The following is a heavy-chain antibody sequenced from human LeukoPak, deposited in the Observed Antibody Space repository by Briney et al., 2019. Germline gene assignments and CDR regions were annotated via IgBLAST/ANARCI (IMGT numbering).Heavy chain of an antibody. V-gene: IGHV1-18*01. CDR1: GGTFISYA. CDR3: ASLKNYYDSSGYLVTDAFDI. D-gene: IGHD3-22*01. CDR2: ISGYNGNT. J-gene: IGHJ3*02. Sequence: ASVKVSCKASGGTFISYAISWVRQAPGQGLEWMGWISGYNGNTNYAQKLQGRVTMTTDTSTSTAYMELRSLKSDDTAVYYCASLKNYYDSSGYLVTDAFDIWGQGTMFTVSS.